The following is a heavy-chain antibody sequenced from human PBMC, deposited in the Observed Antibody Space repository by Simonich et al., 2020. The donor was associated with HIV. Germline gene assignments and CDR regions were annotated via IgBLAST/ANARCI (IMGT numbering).Heavy chain of an antibody. D-gene: IGHD3-16*01. CDR1: GFTFSSYA. V-gene: IGHV3-30*07. CDR3: ASGGSISSVWADDY. CDR2: ISYDGSNK. J-gene: IGHJ4*02. Sequence: QVQLVESGGGVVQPGRSLRLSCAASGFTFSSYAMHWVRQAPGKGLEWVAVISYDGSNKYSADSVKGRIAISRDNSKNTLYLQMNSLRAEDTAVYYCASGGSISSVWADDYWGQGTLVTVSS.